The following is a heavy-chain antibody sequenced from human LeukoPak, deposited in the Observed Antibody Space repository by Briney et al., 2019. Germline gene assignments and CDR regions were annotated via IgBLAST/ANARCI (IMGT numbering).Heavy chain of an antibody. D-gene: IGHD4-11*01. V-gene: IGHV4-4*07. CDR1: GGSLSSKY. CDR3: ARDARLHYYFDY. Sequence: SETLSLTCTVSGGSLSSKYWSWVRQPAGRGLEWIGRFYISGSTKYKPSLTSRVTMSIDTSKNQFSLKLTSVTAADTAVYYCARDARLHYYFDYWGQGTLVTVSS. CDR2: FYISGST. J-gene: IGHJ4*02.